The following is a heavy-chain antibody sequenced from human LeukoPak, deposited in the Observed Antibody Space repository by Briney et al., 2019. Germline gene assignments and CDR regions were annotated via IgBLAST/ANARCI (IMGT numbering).Heavy chain of an antibody. J-gene: IGHJ4*02. Sequence: GGSLRLSCAASGFTFSSYAMSWVRQAPGKGLEWVSAISGSGGSTYYADSAKGRFTISRDNSKNTLYLQMNSLRAEDTAVYYCANSIARGYYDFWSGPNDYWGQGTLVTVSS. D-gene: IGHD3-3*01. V-gene: IGHV3-23*01. CDR3: ANSIARGYYDFWSGPNDY. CDR1: GFTFSSYA. CDR2: ISGSGGST.